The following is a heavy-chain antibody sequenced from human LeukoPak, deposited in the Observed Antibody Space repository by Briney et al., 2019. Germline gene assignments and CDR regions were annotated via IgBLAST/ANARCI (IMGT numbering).Heavy chain of an antibody. CDR3: ARAFRGFDP. Sequence: PSETLSLICAVYGGSFSGYYWSWIRQPPGKGLEWIGEINHSGSTNYNPSLKSRVTISVDTSKNQFSLKLSSVTAADTAVYYCARAFRGFDPWGQGTLVTVSS. CDR1: GGSFSGYY. V-gene: IGHV4-34*01. J-gene: IGHJ5*02. CDR2: INHSGST.